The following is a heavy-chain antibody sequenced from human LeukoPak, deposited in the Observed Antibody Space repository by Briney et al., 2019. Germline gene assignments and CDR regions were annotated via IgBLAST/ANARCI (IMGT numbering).Heavy chain of an antibody. V-gene: IGHV1-2*02. CDR2: INSNSGGT. D-gene: IGHD1-26*01. Sequence: ASVKVSCKASGYTFTGYYMHWVRQAPGQGLEWMGWINSNSGGTNYAQKFQDRVTMTRDTSISTAYMELSRLRSDDTAVYYCARMFLRGSVGDTRGVGYWSQGTLVTLSS. CDR3: ARMFLRGSVGDTRGVGY. CDR1: GYTFTGYY. J-gene: IGHJ4*02.